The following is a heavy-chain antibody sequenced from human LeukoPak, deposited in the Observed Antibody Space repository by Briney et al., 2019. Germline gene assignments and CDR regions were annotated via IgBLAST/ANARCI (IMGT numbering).Heavy chain of an antibody. Sequence: SETLSLTCTVSGGSISSYYWSWIRQPPGKGLEWIGYIYTSGSTNYNPSLKSRVTISVDTSKNQFSLKLSSVTAADTAVYYCARHVGGWFDPWGQGTLVTVSS. V-gene: IGHV4-4*09. CDR2: IYTSGST. CDR1: GGSISSYY. J-gene: IGHJ5*02. CDR3: ARHVGGWFDP.